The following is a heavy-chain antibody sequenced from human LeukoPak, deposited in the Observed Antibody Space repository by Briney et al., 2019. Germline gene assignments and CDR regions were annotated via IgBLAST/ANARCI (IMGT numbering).Heavy chain of an antibody. CDR2: INAGNGNT. D-gene: IGHD2-15*01. V-gene: IGHV1-3*01. J-gene: IGHJ5*02. Sequence: ASVKVSCTASGYTFTSFAMHWVRQAPGQRLEWMGWINAGNGNTKYSQKFQGRVSITRDTSTSTAYMELRSLRSDDTAVYYCARGGSSLKNWFDPWGQGTLVTVSS. CDR1: GYTFTSFA. CDR3: ARGGSSLKNWFDP.